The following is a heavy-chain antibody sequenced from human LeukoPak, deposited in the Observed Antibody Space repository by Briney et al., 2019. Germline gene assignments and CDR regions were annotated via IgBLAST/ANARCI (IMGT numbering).Heavy chain of an antibody. D-gene: IGHD7-27*01. CDR2: IKQDGSEK. Sequence: GGSLRLSCEASGFTFSSYWMSWVRQAPGKGLEWVANIKQDGSEKYYVDSVKGRFTISRDNAKNSLYLQMNSLRTEDTAVYYCVRDGSSWGNFDYWGQGTLVSVSS. CDR1: GFTFSSYW. CDR3: VRDGSSWGNFDY. J-gene: IGHJ4*02. V-gene: IGHV3-7*01.